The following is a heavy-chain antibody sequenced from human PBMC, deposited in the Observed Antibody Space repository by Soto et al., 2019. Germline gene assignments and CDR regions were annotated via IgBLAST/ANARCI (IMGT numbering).Heavy chain of an antibody. CDR1: GGTFSSYT. D-gene: IGHD4-17*01. J-gene: IGHJ4*02. CDR2: SIPILGIA. CDR3: AAEYGANSA. Sequence: QVQLVQSGAEVKKPGSSVEVSCKASGGTFSSYTINWVRQAPGQGLEWVGRSIPILGIAKNAQKFQGRVTITADKSTSTAYMELSSLRSEDTAVYYCAAEYGANSAWGQETLVTVSS. V-gene: IGHV1-69*02.